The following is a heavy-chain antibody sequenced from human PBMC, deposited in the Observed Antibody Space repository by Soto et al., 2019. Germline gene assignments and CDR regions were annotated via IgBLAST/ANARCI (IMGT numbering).Heavy chain of an antibody. CDR2: IIPIFDTA. CDR1: GGTFSSYA. CDR3: ERHDGISTSCYYYYYYSMDV. J-gene: IGHJ6*02. V-gene: IGHV1-69*12. Sequence: QVQLVQSGAEVKKPGSSVKVSCKTSGGTFSSYAISWVRQAPGQGLEWMGGIIPIFDTANYAQKFQGRVTITADESTGASYMELSSLRAEDTAVYYCERHDGISTSCYYYYYYSMDVWGQGTTVTVSS. D-gene: IGHD2-2*01.